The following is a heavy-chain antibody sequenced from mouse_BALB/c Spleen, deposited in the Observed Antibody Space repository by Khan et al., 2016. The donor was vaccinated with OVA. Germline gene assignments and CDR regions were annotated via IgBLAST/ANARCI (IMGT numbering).Heavy chain of an antibody. Sequence: QVQLQQPGAELVKPGASVKLSCKASGYTFTSYYIYWVKQRPGQGLEWIGGINPSNGGTYFNEKFESKATLTVDTSSSTAFMQVSSLTSEDYAVYYCTRSGWAAFAYWGQGTLVTVSA. CDR1: GYTFTSYY. J-gene: IGHJ3*01. V-gene: IGHV1S81*02. D-gene: IGHD1-1*02. CDR3: TRSGWAAFAY. CDR2: INPSNGGT.